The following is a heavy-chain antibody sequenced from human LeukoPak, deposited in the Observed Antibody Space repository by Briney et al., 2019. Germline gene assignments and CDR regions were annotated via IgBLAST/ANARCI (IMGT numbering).Heavy chain of an antibody. CDR2: IYYSGST. CDR1: GGSLSSYY. CDR3: AREVYYDFWSGHHFDY. J-gene: IGHJ4*02. Sequence: SETLSLTCTVSGGSLSSYYWSWVRQPPGKGLEWIGYIYYSGSTNYNPSLKSRVTISVDTSKNQFSLKLSSVTAADTAVYYCAREVYYDFWSGHHFDYWGQGTLVTVSS. V-gene: IGHV4-59*01. D-gene: IGHD3-3*01.